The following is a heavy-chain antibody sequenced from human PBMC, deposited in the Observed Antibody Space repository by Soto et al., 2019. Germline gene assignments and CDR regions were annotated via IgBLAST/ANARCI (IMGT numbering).Heavy chain of an antibody. J-gene: IGHJ4*02. V-gene: IGHV3-30*18. Sequence: PWGSLRLSCAASGFTFSSFGMHWVRQAPGKGLEWVSVISSDGSEKYYAVSVKGRFTISRDNSKNTLYLQMNNLSAEDTAVYYCPKNKQLWHLSYYFVDWGQGTLVTVS. CDR2: ISSDGSEK. CDR3: PKNKQLWHLSYYFVD. CDR1: GFTFSSFG. D-gene: IGHD5-18*01.